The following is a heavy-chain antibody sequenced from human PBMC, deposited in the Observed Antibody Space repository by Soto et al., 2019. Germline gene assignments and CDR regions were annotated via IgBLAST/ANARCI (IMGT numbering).Heavy chain of an antibody. Sequence: SETLCRTCIVTGSSISSSIYYWGWVRHPPGKGLESIGSIYYSGSTYYNPSLKSRVTISVDTSKNQFSLKLSSVTAADTAVYYCARHVPPPRGSGRPDYYYYYMDVWGKGTTVTVSS. J-gene: IGHJ6*03. CDR1: GSSISSSIYY. D-gene: IGHD6-19*01. V-gene: IGHV4-39*01. CDR2: IYYSGST. CDR3: ARHVPPPRGSGRPDYYYYYMDV.